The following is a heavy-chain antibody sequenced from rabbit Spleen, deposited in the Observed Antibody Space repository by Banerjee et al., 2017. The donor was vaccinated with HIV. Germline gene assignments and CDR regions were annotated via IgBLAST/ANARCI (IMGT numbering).Heavy chain of an antibody. Sequence: QEQLVESWGGLVQHGGSLKLSRTASGFSFSHQAVLCWVRQDPGKGLEWIGYIDPIFGRSYYASWVDGRFHLSRTSSTTVTLRMTSLTAADTATYFFARDLVGVIGWNFYLWGQGPLVTVS. V-gene: IGHV1S45*01. CDR2: IDPIFGRS. CDR3: ARDLVGVIGWNFYL. J-gene: IGHJ4*01. CDR1: GFSFSHQAV. D-gene: IGHD1-1*01.